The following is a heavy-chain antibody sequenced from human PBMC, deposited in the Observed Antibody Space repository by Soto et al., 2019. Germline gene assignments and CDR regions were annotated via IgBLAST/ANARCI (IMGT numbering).Heavy chain of an antibody. D-gene: IGHD3-16*01. V-gene: IGHV3-33*01. J-gene: IGHJ4*02. CDR2: IWYDGGNK. CDR3: ARDGDVNTGFGKDY. CDR1: LFTFSNYG. Sequence: SCAACLFTFSNYGMHWVRQAPGKGLEWVAFIWYDGGNKYYAESVKCLFTISRDNSKNTLYLQMNSLRAEDTAVYYCARDGDVNTGFGKDYWGQGTLVTVSS.